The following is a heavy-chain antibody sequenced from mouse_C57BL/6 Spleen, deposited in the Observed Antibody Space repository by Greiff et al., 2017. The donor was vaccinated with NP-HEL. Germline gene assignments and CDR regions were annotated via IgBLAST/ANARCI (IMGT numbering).Heavy chain of an antibody. D-gene: IGHD2-2*01. J-gene: IGHJ4*01. CDR1: GFTFSDFY. CDR2: SRNKANDYTT. V-gene: IGHV7-1*01. Sequence: EVQGVESGGGLVQSGRSLRLSCATSGFTFSDFYMEWVRQAPGKGLEWIAASRNKANDYTTEYSASVKGRFIVSRDTSQSILYLQMNALRAEDTAIYYCARDAGYGSRAMDYWGQGTSVTVSS. CDR3: ARDAGYGSRAMDY.